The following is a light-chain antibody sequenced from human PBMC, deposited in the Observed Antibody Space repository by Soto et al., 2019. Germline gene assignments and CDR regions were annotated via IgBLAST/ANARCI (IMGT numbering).Light chain of an antibody. V-gene: IGKV3-20*01. J-gene: IGKJ5*01. Sequence: IVLTPSPDTLPFSTRDRATRSCRASQSVGTRLAWYQHKTGQTPCLLMSGASSRATGIPDRFSGSGSETDFTLTISRLGPEDFALYYCQHYQVGQPIAFGRGTRLEIK. CDR1: QSVGTRL. CDR2: GAS. CDR3: QHYQVGQPIA.